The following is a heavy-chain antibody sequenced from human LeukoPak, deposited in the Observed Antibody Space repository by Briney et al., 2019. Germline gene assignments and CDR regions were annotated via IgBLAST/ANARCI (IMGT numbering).Heavy chain of an antibody. D-gene: IGHD4-17*01. J-gene: IGHJ6*03. Sequence: GASVKVSCKAFSYDFSSSAINWVRQAPGQGLDWMGWISTNNGNTDYAQRFQGRVTMTTDTSTSTAYMELRSLRSDDTAVYFCARNGGAVTTEDYYMDVWGKGTTVTVSS. CDR2: ISTNNGNT. CDR3: ARNGGAVTTEDYYMDV. CDR1: SYDFSSSA. V-gene: IGHV1-18*01.